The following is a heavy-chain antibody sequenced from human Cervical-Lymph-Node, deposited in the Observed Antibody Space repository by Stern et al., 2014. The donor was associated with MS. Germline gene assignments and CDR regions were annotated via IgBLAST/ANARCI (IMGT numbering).Heavy chain of an antibody. CDR3: ARDDDYTRRAIDY. D-gene: IGHD4-11*01. J-gene: IGHJ4*02. CDR2: ISPYNGNT. Sequence: MRLVESGAEVKKPGASVNVSCKTSGYTFTYYAISWIRQAPGQGLEWVGWISPYNGNTNFVQKLQGRVAMTTDTSTSTAYMELRSLRSDDTAVYYCARDDDYTRRAIDYWGQGTLVTVSS. CDR1: GYTFTYYA. V-gene: IGHV1-18*01.